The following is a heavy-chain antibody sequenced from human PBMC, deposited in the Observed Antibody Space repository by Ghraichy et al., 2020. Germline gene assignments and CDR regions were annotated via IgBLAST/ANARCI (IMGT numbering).Heavy chain of an antibody. CDR2: VYYSGST. V-gene: IGHV4-61*01. J-gene: IGHJ2*01. CDR1: GGSVNNGSFY. D-gene: IGHD3-16*01. Sequence: SETLSLTCTVSGGSVNNGSFYWSWIRQPPGKGLEWIGHVYYSGSTNYNPSLKSRVTISVDKSRNQFSLNLSSVTAADTAVYFCASDAQLWARACDLWGRGTLVTVSS. CDR3: ASDAQLWARACDL.